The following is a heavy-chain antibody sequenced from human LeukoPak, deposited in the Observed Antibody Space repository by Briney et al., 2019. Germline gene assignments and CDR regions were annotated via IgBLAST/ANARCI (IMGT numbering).Heavy chain of an antibody. V-gene: IGHV3-7*01. D-gene: IGHD4-17*01. CDR2: IKRDGSEE. CDR1: GFSFRNYW. Sequence: GGSLRLSCVAPGFSFRNYWMAWVRQTPDKGLEWVANIKRDGSEEDYVDSVKGRFTISRDNAKNSLYLQMTSLRAEDTALYYCARDKDGDLTLDYWGQGTLVTVSS. CDR3: ARDKDGDLTLDY. J-gene: IGHJ4*02.